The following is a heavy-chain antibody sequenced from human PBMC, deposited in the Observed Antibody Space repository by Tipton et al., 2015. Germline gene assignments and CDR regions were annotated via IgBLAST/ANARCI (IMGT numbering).Heavy chain of an antibody. CDR2: IYSGGST. V-gene: IGHV3-66*04. Sequence: SLRLSCAASGFTFSLFPMTWVRQAPGKGLEWVSIIYSGGSTYYADSVKGRFTFSRDNAKNSMYLQMNSLTPEDTAVYYCARHYCSGDTCYHFDYWGQGTLVTVSS. J-gene: IGHJ4*02. CDR3: ARHYCSGDTCYHFDY. D-gene: IGHD2-15*01. CDR1: GFTFSLFP.